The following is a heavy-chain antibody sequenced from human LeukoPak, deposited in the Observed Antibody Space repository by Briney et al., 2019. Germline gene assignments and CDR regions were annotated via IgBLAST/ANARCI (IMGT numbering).Heavy chain of an antibody. Sequence: PSETLSLTCAVYGGSFSGYYCSWIRQPPGEGLEWIGEINHSGSTNYNPSLKSRVTISVDTSKNQFSLKLSSVTAADTAVYYCARGVGKYQLRGFDPWGQGTLVTVSS. J-gene: IGHJ5*02. CDR3: ARGVGKYQLRGFDP. CDR1: GGSFSGYY. CDR2: INHSGST. V-gene: IGHV4-34*01. D-gene: IGHD2-2*01.